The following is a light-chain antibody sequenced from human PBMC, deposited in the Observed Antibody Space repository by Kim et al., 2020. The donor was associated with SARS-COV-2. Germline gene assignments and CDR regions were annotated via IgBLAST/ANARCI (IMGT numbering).Light chain of an antibody. CDR1: QSISSV. CDR3: QQYFSYSP. Sequence: DIQMTQSPSTLSASVGDRITITCRASQSISSVLAWYQQKPGKAPKLLIYRASTSQTGVPSRFTGSGSGTEFTLTINSLQPDDFATYYCQQYFSYSPFGQGTKLEIK. J-gene: IGKJ2*01. CDR2: RAS. V-gene: IGKV1-5*03.